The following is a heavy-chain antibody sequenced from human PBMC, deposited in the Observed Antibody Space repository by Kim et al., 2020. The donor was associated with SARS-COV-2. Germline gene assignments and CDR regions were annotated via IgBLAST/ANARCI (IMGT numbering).Heavy chain of an antibody. D-gene: IGHD5-18*01. V-gene: IGHV4-34*01. CDR3: ARGGLAVQLWSPLRGSAKLDY. CDR1: GGSFSGYY. J-gene: IGHJ4*02. Sequence: SETLSLTCAVYGGSFSGYYWSWIRQPPGKGLEWIGEINHSGSTNYNPSLKSRVTISVDTSKNQFSLKLSSVTAADTAVYYCARGGLAVQLWSPLRGSAKLDYWGQGTLVTVSS. CDR2: INHSGST.